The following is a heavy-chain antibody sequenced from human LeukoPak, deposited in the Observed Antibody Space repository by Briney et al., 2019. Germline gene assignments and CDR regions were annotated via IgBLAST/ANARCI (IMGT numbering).Heavy chain of an antibody. V-gene: IGHV4-59*12. D-gene: IGHD2-15*01. CDR1: GGSISSYY. J-gene: IGHJ2*01. CDR3: AREVVSWYFDL. CDR2: IYYSGST. Sequence: PSETLSLTCTVSGGSISSYYWSWIRQPPGKGLEWIGYIYYSGSTNYNPSLKSRVTISVDTSKNQFSLKLSSVTAADTAVYYCAREVVSWYFDLWGRGTLVTVSS.